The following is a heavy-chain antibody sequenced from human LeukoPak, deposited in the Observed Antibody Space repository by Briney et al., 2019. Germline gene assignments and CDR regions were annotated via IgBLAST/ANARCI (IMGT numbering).Heavy chain of an antibody. J-gene: IGHJ4*02. CDR1: GASISSYC. V-gene: IGHV4-59*01. CDR2: ICHSVTT. CDR3: ARWNEGLDY. Sequence: SETLSLTCTVSGASISSYCWSWIRQAPGKGLEWIVYICHSVTTNYNPSLKSRVTISMDTSKHQFSLRLASVTAADTAVYYCARWNEGLDYWGQGILVTVSS. D-gene: IGHD1-1*01.